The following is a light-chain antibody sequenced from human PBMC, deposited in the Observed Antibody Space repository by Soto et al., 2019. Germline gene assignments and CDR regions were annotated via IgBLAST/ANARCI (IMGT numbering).Light chain of an antibody. CDR2: GAS. Sequence: QAPIPLSLSYGEKANLSCRASQSVSNNYLAWYQQQPGPATRLLIYGASNQATGIPDMCSGSGSGTFFTLTSSILAPEDSAVYYCQRYGTSRTFGQGTKVDIK. J-gene: IGKJ1*01. V-gene: IGKV3-20*01. CDR1: QSVSNNY. CDR3: QRYGTSRT.